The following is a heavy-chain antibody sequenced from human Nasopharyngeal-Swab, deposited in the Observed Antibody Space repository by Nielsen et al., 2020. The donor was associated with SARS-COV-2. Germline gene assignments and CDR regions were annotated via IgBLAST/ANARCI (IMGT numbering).Heavy chain of an antibody. V-gene: IGHV3-74*01. CDR2: INSDGSST. D-gene: IGHD3-16*01. CDR3: ARVRGGAPAEMNYGMDV. Sequence: GGSLRLSCAASGFTFSSYWMHWVRQAPGKGLVWVSRINSDGSSTSYADSVKGRFTISRDNAKNTLYLQMNSLRAEDTAVYYCARVRGGAPAEMNYGMDVWGQGTTVTVSS. J-gene: IGHJ6*02. CDR1: GFTFSSYW.